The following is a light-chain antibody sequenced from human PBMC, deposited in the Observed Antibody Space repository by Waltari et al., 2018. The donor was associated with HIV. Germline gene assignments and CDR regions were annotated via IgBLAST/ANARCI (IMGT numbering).Light chain of an antibody. V-gene: IGLV3-21*02. J-gene: IGLJ2*01. CDR1: NIGNTG. CDR3: QVWDTIIL. Sequence: SSGLTQPPSVSVAPGQTATLTCQGNNIGNTGVHWRQQKPGQAPKVLLSAYRERPQGIPERFAGSTSGNTAALTISRVEAGDEADYYCQVWDTIILFGGGTKLTVL. CDR2: AYR.